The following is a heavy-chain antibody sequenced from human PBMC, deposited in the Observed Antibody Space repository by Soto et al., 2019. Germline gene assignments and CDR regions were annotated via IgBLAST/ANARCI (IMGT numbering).Heavy chain of an antibody. J-gene: IGHJ4*02. CDR2: INPNSGGT. Sequence: GASVKVSCKASRYTFTGYYMHWVRQAPGQGLEWMGWINPNSGGTNYAQKFQGWVTMTRDTSISTAYMELSRLRSDDTAVYYCARAAQQLVRSGFDYWGQGTLVTVSS. D-gene: IGHD6-13*01. CDR3: ARAAQQLVRSGFDY. V-gene: IGHV1-2*04. CDR1: RYTFTGYY.